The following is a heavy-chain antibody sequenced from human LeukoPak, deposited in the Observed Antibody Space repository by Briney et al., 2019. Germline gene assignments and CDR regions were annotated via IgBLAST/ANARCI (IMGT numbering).Heavy chain of an antibody. CDR2: ISTYNGNT. CDR3: GRALLGGSDIYTPFSY. D-gene: IGHD3-10*01. Sequence: ASVKVSCKASGYTFNIYGIIWVRQAPGQGLEWVGWISTYNGNTNYAPNIQDRVTMTTDTSTSTAYMELRSLRSDDTAVYYCGRALLGGSDIYTPFSYCGEGTLVTVSS. J-gene: IGHJ4*02. CDR1: GYTFNIYG. V-gene: IGHV1-18*01.